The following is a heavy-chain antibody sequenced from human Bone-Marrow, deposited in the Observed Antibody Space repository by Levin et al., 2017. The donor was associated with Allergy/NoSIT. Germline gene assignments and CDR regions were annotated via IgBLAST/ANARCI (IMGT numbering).Heavy chain of an antibody. D-gene: IGHD3-3*01. Sequence: SQTLSLTCVISGDRVSSNTATWNWIRQSPSRGLEWLGRTYYRANWHSDYAASVKSRITFKADTSKNQFSLHLDSATPEDTAVYYCARDLQTTTISGVHVKVVHHFDPWGQGTLVTVSS. V-gene: IGHV6-1*01. CDR2: TYYRANWHS. J-gene: IGHJ5*02. CDR3: ARDLQTTTISGVHVKVVHHFDP. CDR1: GDRVSSNTAT.